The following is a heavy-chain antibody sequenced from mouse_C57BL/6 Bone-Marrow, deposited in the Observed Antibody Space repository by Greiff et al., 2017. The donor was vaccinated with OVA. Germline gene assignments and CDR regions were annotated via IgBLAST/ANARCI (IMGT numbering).Heavy chain of an antibody. D-gene: IGHD2-4*01. V-gene: IGHV1-74*01. CDR3: AIYDYFYWYFDV. J-gene: IGHJ1*03. Sequence: QVQLQQPGAELVKPGASVKVSCKASGYTFTSYWMHWVKQRPGQGLEWIGRIHPSDSDTNYNQKFKGKATLTVDKSSSTAYMQLRSLTSEDSAVYYCAIYDYFYWYFDVWGTGTTVTVSS. CDR1: GYTFTSYW. CDR2: IHPSDSDT.